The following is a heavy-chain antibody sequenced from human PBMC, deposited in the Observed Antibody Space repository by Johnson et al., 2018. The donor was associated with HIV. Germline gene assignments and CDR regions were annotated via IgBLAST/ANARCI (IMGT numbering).Heavy chain of an antibody. CDR1: GFTFSDHW. Sequence: VQLVESGGGLVQPGGSLRLSCGASGFTFSDHWMQWVRQAPGKGLVWVSRINGDGSRLTYADSVKGRFTIARDNAKNTLYLELKSLRSEDTAVYYCARTSCKGARCLGYDPFDVWGQGAMVTVS. J-gene: IGHJ3*01. V-gene: IGHV3-74*01. CDR3: ARTSCKGARCLGYDPFDV. CDR2: INGDGSRL. D-gene: IGHD3-16*01.